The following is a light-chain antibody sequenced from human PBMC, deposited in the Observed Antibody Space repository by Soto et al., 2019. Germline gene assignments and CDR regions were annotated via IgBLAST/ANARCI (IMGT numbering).Light chain of an antibody. V-gene: IGKV3-20*01. CDR3: QQYGRSPIT. Sequence: EIVLTQSPGILSLSPGESATLSCRASQSLGRYLAWYQQKPGQAPRLLIYAASDRPTGIPDRFSGSGTGTDFTLTISRLEPEDFAVYYCQQYGRSPITFGLGTR. CDR1: QSLGRY. CDR2: AAS. J-gene: IGKJ5*01.